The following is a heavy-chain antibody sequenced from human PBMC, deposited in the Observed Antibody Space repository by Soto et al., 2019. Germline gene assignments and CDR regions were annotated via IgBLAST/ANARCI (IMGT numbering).Heavy chain of an antibody. CDR3: ASGVVVPAATGAYYYYGMDF. D-gene: IGHD2-2*01. J-gene: IGHJ6*02. CDR2: ISAYNGNT. CDR1: GYTFTSYG. V-gene: IGHV1-18*01. Sequence: ASVKVSCKASGYTFTSYGISWVRQAPGQGLEWMGWISAYNGNTNYAQKLQGRVTMTTDTSTSTAYMELRSLRSDDTAVYYCASGVVVPAATGAYYYYGMDFWGQGTTVTVSS.